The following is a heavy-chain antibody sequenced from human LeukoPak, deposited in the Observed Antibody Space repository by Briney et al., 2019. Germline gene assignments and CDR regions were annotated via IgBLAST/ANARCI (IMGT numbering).Heavy chain of an antibody. V-gene: IGHV1-18*01. D-gene: IGHD6-13*01. Sequence: GASVKVSCKTSGYTFTTYGVTWVRQAPRQGLEWMGWISAYNGDTNYAQKFQGRITMTTDTSTNTAYMELRSLRSDDTAVYYCARDHSSSCQLLDYWGQGTLVTVSS. J-gene: IGHJ4*02. CDR3: ARDHSSSCQLLDY. CDR1: GYTFTTYG. CDR2: ISAYNGDT.